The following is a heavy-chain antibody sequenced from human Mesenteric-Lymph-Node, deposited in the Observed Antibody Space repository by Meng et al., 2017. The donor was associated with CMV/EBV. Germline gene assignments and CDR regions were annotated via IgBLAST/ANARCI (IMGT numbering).Heavy chain of an antibody. J-gene: IGHJ4*02. CDR2: IFFSGSST. CDR1: GGSISGYY. D-gene: IGHD6-13*01. V-gene: IGHV4-59*01. Sequence: SETLSLTCTVSGGSISGYYWSWVRQTPGKGLEWIGNIFFSGSSTNYNPSLKSRVTMSVDTSKKQVSLRLSDVTAADTAMYYCAMTPVAAVGILGAYWGQGTLVTVSS. CDR3: AMTPVAAVGILGAY.